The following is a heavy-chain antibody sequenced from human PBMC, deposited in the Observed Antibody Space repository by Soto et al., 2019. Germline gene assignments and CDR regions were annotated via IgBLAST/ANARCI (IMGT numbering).Heavy chain of an antibody. D-gene: IGHD6-13*01. CDR1: GDSISGSNW. CDR3: VRVVWGVPAPGTSGWFDP. Sequence: TLSLTCAVSGDSISGSNWWSWVRQSPGKGLEWIGEIYHSGNTNYNPSLKGRATISVDKSKNQFSLRLNSVTAADTAVYYCVRVVWGVPAPGTSGWFDPWGQGTLVTVSS. V-gene: IGHV4-4*02. J-gene: IGHJ5*02. CDR2: IYHSGNT.